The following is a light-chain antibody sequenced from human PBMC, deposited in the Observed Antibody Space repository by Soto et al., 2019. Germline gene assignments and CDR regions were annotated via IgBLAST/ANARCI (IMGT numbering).Light chain of an antibody. CDR1: QSVSSNY. CDR2: GAS. J-gene: IGKJ1*01. Sequence: EIVLTQSPGTLSLSPGERAALSCRASQSVSSNYLAWYQQKPGQAPRLLISGASSRATGIPDRFSGSGSGTDFTLTISRLEPEDFAVYYCKQYGSSRTFGQGTKVEIK. CDR3: KQYGSSRT. V-gene: IGKV3-20*01.